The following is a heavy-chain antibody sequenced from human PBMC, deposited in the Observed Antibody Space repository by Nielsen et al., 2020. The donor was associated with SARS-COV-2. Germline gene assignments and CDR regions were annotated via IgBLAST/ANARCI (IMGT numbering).Heavy chain of an antibody. D-gene: IGHD4-11*01. CDR2: INHSGST. J-gene: IGHJ6*03. CDR1: GGSFSGYY. V-gene: IGHV4-34*01. CDR3: ARAPHYSNYMYYYYYYMDV. Sequence: GSLRLSCAVYGGSFSGYYWSWIRQPPGKGLEWIGEINHSGSTNYNPSLKSRVTISVDTSKNQFSLKLSSVTAADTAVYYCARAPHYSNYMYYYYYYMDVWGKGTTVTVSS.